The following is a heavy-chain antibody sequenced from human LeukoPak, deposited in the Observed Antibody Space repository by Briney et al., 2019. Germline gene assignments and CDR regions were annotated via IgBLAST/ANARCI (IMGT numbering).Heavy chain of an antibody. Sequence: GGSLRLSCAASGFTFSSYWMHWVRQAPGKGLVWVSRINSDGSSTSYADSVKGRFTISRDNAKNTLYLQMNGLRAEDTAVYYCASWEVSDSGWYWDYCYYYGMDVWGQGTTVTVSS. CDR1: GFTFSSYW. CDR2: INSDGSST. J-gene: IGHJ6*02. D-gene: IGHD6-19*01. V-gene: IGHV3-74*01. CDR3: ASWEVSDSGWYWDYCYYYGMDV.